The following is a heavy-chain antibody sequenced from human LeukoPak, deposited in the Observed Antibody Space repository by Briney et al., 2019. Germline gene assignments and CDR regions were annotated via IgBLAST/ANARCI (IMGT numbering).Heavy chain of an antibody. CDR1: GGTFTTYA. V-gene: IGHV1-18*01. Sequence: ASVRVSSTASGGTFTTYAISCVRQAPGQGREWMGWISAYNGNTNYAQTLQGRVTMTTDTSTSTAYMELRSLRADDTAVYYCARDPPIVGATNIDSWGQGTLVTVSS. CDR2: ISAYNGNT. CDR3: ARDPPIVGATNIDS. D-gene: IGHD1-26*01. J-gene: IGHJ4*02.